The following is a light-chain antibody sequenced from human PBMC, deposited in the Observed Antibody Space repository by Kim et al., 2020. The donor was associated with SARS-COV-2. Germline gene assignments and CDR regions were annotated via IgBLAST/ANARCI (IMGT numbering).Light chain of an antibody. J-gene: IGKJ2*03. V-gene: IGKV3-11*01. CDR2: DAS. CDR3: QQRANWYS. Sequence: LTLSPGERATPSCRASQSVSNDLAWYQQKRGQAPRLRIYDASNRATGIPARVSCSGSGTDFTLTISSLEPEDFAVYYCQQRANWYSFGQGTKLEIK. CDR1: QSVSND.